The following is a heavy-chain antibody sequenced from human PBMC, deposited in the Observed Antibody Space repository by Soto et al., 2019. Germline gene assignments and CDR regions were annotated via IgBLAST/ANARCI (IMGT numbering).Heavy chain of an antibody. CDR2: LSSSRSTI. J-gene: IGHJ4*02. V-gene: IGHV3-48*01. CDR1: GFTFSDYS. Sequence: EVQLMESGGGLVQPGGSLRLSCAASGFTFSDYSMYWVRQAPGKGLEWVSDLSSSRSTIYYADSVKGRFNISTDDAKNSLYLHMNSLRGEDTAVYYCARNYDYVWGTYRLYYFDYWGQGAMVTVAS. D-gene: IGHD3-16*02. CDR3: ARNYDYVWGTYRLYYFDY.